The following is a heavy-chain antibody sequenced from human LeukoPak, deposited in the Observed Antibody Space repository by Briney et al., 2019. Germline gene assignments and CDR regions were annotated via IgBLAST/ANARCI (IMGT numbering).Heavy chain of an antibody. J-gene: IGHJ4*02. V-gene: IGHV3-7*01. D-gene: IGHD1-26*01. CDR2: INEDGSEK. CDR3: ARVSVGAPAFDY. Sequence: PGGSLRLSCSASGFSCSSYWMSWVRQAPGKGLEWVAHINEDGSEKYYVDSVKGRLFISRDNAAKSLSLQMNRLRDADTAVHYCARVSVGAPAFDYWGQGNLVTVSS. CDR1: GFSCSSYW.